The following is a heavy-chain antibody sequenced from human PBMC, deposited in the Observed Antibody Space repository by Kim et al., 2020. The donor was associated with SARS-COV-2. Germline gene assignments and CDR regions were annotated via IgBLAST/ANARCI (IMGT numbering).Heavy chain of an antibody. V-gene: IGHV3-11*06. CDR3: AREGDGYNLLGYYFDY. D-gene: IGHD5-12*01. Sequence: SVKGRFTISRDNAKNALYLQMNSLRAEDTAVYYCAREGDGYNLLGYYFDYWGQGTLVTVSS. J-gene: IGHJ4*02.